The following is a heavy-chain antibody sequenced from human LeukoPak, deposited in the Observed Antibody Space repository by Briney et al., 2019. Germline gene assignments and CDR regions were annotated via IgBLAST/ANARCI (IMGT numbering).Heavy chain of an antibody. V-gene: IGHV1-24*01. D-gene: IGHD6-13*01. CDR2: FDPEDGET. Sequence: ASVKVSCKVSGYTLTELSMHWVRQAPGKGLEWTGGFDPEDGETIYAQKFQGRVTMTEDTSTDTAYMELSSLRSEDTAVYYCATTGIAAAAAISWFDPWGQGTLVTVSS. CDR1: GYTLTELS. CDR3: ATTGIAAAAAISWFDP. J-gene: IGHJ5*02.